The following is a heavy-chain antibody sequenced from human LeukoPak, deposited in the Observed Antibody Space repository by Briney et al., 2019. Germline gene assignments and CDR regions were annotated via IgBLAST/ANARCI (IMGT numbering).Heavy chain of an antibody. CDR3: ARGELSGSYHARYYYYMDV. D-gene: IGHD3-10*01. CDR1: GGSISSSSYY. Sequence: SVTLSLTCTVSGGSISSSSYYWGWIRQPPGKGLEWIGSIYYSGSTYYNPSLKSRVTISVDTSKNQFSLKLSSVTAADTAVYYCARGELSGSYHARYYYYMDVWGKGTTVTVSS. V-gene: IGHV4-39*07. J-gene: IGHJ6*03. CDR2: IYYSGST.